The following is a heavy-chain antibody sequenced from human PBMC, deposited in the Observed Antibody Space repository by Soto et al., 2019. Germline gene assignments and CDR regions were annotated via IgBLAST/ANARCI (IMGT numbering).Heavy chain of an antibody. CDR3: ARDYDSSGDY. CDR2: IYYRGST. D-gene: IGHD3-22*01. Sequence: SETLSLTCTVSGGSISTSSYYWGWIRQPPGKGLEWIGSIYYRGSTYYKPSLKSRVTISVDTTKNQLSLQLRSGTAADTAVYYCARDYDSSGDYWGQGTLVTVS. CDR1: GGSISTSSYY. V-gene: IGHV4-39*01. J-gene: IGHJ4*02.